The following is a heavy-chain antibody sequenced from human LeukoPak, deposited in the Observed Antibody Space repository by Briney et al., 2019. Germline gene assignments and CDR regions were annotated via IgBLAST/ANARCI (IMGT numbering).Heavy chain of an antibody. D-gene: IGHD1-26*01. J-gene: IGHJ6*02. CDR1: GYTFTSYA. CDR3: ARTNDPYSGSYWPYLNPYYYYGMDV. Sequence: GTSVKVSCKASGYTFTSYAMNWVRQAPGQGLEWMGWINTNTGNPTYAQGFTGRFVFSLDTSVSTAYLQICSLKAEDTAVYYCARTNDPYSGSYWPYLNPYYYYGMDVWGQGTTVTVSS. CDR2: INTNTGNP. V-gene: IGHV7-4-1*01.